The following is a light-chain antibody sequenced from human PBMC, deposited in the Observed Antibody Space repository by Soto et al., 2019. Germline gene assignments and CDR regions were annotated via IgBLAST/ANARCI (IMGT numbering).Light chain of an antibody. CDR2: WAS. J-gene: IGKJ1*01. V-gene: IGKV4-1*01. CDR1: QSLLHSSDNRNY. Sequence: EIVMAQFPETLAVSVGERATIKCRSSQSLLHSSDNRNYLTWYQQKPGQPPKLLIYWASTRHSGVPDRFSGSGSGTDFTLTINSLQAEDVAVCYCQQYYSTPWTFGQGTKVEIK. CDR3: QQYYSTPWT.